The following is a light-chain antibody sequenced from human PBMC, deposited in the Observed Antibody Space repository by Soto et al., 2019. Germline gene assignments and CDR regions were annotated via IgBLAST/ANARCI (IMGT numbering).Light chain of an antibody. Sequence: DIQITQSPSSLSASVGERVTITCRASQGIRNHLGWYQQKPGKVPKRQIYAASSLHTGVPSRFSGSGYGTEFTLTIRSRHPEDFPSYYCLQHDTYPWTFGQGTKVDIQ. J-gene: IGKJ1*01. CDR3: LQHDTYPWT. V-gene: IGKV1-17*01. CDR1: QGIRNH. CDR2: AAS.